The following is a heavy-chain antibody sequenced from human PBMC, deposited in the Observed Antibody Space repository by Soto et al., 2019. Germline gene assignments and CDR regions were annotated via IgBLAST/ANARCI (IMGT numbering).Heavy chain of an antibody. J-gene: IGHJ4*02. CDR3: GKVLVGASGHTDSDS. CDR2: IDYNGVT. V-gene: IGHV4-39*01. Sequence: SETLSLTGTVSGGSIYRSGYYWGWIRQPPGRGLEWIGNIDYNGVTYSNPSLKSRVTISRDTSKNQFSLKLTSVTAADTALYYCGKVLVGASGHTDSDSWGPGTLVTAPQ. D-gene: IGHD2-15*01. CDR1: GGSIYRSGYY.